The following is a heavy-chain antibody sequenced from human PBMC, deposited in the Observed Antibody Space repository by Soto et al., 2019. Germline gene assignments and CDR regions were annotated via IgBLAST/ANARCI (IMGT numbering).Heavy chain of an antibody. CDR1: GYTFSGNY. D-gene: IGHD6-13*01. Sequence: ASVKVSCKASGYTFSGNYIHWVRQAPGQGFEWMGIINPSGGSTSYAQKFQGRVTMTRDTSTSTFYMEMSSLRFEDTAMYYCDRKFTQQAFDYWGQGTLVTVSS. CDR3: DRKFTQQAFDY. J-gene: IGHJ4*02. CDR2: INPSGGST. V-gene: IGHV1-46*03.